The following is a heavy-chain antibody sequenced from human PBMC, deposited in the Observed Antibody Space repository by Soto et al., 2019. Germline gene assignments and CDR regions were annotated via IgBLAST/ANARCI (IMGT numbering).Heavy chain of an antibody. D-gene: IGHD2-15*01. CDR3: ARGDHCSGGSCYSAYYYYYMDV. Sequence: ASVKVSCKASGYTFTSYGISWVRQAPGQGLEWMGWISAYNGNTNYAQKLQGRVTMTTDTSTSTAYMELRSLRSDDTAVYYCARGDHCSGGSCYSAYYYYYMDVWGKGTTVTVSS. J-gene: IGHJ6*03. CDR1: GYTFTSYG. CDR2: ISAYNGNT. V-gene: IGHV1-18*01.